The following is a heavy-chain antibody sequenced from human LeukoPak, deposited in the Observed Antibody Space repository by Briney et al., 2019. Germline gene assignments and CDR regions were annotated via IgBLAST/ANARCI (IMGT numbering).Heavy chain of an antibody. D-gene: IGHD2-15*01. CDR3: ARAPGYCSGGSCLDY. J-gene: IGHJ4*02. CDR2: IIPIFGTA. CDR1: GGTFSSYA. V-gene: IGHV1-69*05. Sequence: SVKVSCKASGGTFSSYAISWVRQAPGQGLEWMGRIIPIFGTANYAQKFQGRATITTDESTSTAYMELSSLRSEDTAVYYCARAPGYCSGGSCLDYWGQGTLVTVSS.